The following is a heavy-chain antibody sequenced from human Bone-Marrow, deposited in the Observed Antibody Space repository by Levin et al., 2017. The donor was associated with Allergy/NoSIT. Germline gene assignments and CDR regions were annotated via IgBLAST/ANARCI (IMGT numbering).Heavy chain of an antibody. D-gene: IGHD4-17*01. V-gene: IGHV3-74*01. CDR2: LRTDGGET. CDR3: AREGPTVTTPMDV. J-gene: IGHJ6*02. Sequence: PSETLSLTCAASGFRFSAYWMQWVRQVPGKGLVWVSRLRTDGGETKYADSVEGRFTISRDNAKNTLYLQMNSLRPEDTAVYYCAREGPTVTTPMDVWGQGTTVIVSS. CDR1: GFRFSAYW.